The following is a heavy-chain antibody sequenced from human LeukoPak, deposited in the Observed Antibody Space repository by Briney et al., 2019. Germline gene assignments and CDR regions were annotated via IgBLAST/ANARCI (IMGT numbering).Heavy chain of an antibody. D-gene: IGHD6-19*01. J-gene: IGHJ4*02. V-gene: IGHV4-4*07. CDR1: GGSISSYY. Sequence: SETLSLTCTVSGGSISSYYWSWIRQPAGKGLEWIGRIYTSGSTNYNPSLKSRVTMSVDTSKNQFSLKLSSVTAADTAVYYCARVQYSNGRALMYYFDFWGQGTLVTVSS. CDR2: IYTSGST. CDR3: ARVQYSNGRALMYYFDF.